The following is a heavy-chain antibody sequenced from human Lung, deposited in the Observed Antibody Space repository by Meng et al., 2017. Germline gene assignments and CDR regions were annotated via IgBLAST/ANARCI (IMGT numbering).Heavy chain of an antibody. CDR1: GFTFTDHW. CDR2: INRDGTKP. J-gene: IGHJ1*01. D-gene: IGHD1-1*01. CDR3: TNDRLNH. Sequence: EVQLVGAGGGLVPPGGSLRLSCAASGFTFTDHWMYWVRQGPGKGLVWVSRINRDGTKPTYADSVKGRFTISRDNAKNTLYLQMNNLRAEDTAFYYCTNDRLNHWGQGAPVTVSS. V-gene: IGHV3-74*01.